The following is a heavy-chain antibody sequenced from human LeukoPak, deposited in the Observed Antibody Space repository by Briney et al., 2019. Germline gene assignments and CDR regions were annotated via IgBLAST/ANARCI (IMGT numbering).Heavy chain of an antibody. V-gene: IGHV4-30-2*01. Sequence: SQTLSLTCAVSGDSIGIRGYSWSWIRQPPGRGLEWIGYIHQSGNTYYNPSLQSRVTISIDTSNNHYSLNLTSVTAADTAVYFCARRVAGAGTSYFDLWGQGTPVTVSS. J-gene: IGHJ4*02. CDR2: IHQSGNT. CDR1: GDSIGIRGYS. D-gene: IGHD6-13*01. CDR3: ARRVAGAGTSYFDL.